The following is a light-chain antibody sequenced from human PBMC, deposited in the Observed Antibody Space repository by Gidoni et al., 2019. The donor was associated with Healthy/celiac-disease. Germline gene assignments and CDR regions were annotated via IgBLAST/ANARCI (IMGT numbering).Light chain of an antibody. CDR2: DAS. CDR3: QQYDNLPIT. Sequence: QLTQSPSSLSASVGDRVTITCQASQDISNYLNWYQQKPGKAPKLLIYDASNLETGVPSRFSGSGSGTDFTFTISSLQPEDIATYYCQQYDNLPITFGQGTRLEIK. V-gene: IGKV1-33*01. CDR1: QDISNY. J-gene: IGKJ5*01.